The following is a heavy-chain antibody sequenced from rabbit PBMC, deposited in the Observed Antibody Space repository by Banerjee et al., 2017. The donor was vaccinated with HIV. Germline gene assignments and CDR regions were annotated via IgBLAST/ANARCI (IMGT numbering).Heavy chain of an antibody. J-gene: IGHJ4*01. V-gene: IGHV1S45*01. CDR2: IYPDYGST. CDR1: GIDFSSYG. CDR3: ARSSGYGGAGYNL. Sequence: QEQLVESGGGLVTLGGSLKLSCKASGIDFSSYGISWVRQAPGKGLEWIAYIYPDYGSTYYATWAKGRFTISKTSSTTVTLQMTSLTAADTATYFCARSSGYGGAGYNLWGPGTLVTVS. D-gene: IGHD4-2*01.